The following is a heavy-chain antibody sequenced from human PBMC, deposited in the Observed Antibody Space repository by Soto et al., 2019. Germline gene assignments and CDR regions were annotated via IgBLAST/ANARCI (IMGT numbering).Heavy chain of an antibody. V-gene: IGHV1-69*01. CDR1: GGTFSTHA. CDR3: ARAAFRSGYYGYYYGMDV. CDR2: IIPTLGTP. D-gene: IGHD3-3*01. Sequence: QVQLVQSGAEVKKPGSSVKVSCKASGGTFSTHAINWVRQAPGQGLEWLGGIIPTLGTPNYAQKFQGRVTVTADEYTSTAYMELSRLTSEDTAVYYCARAAFRSGYYGYYYGMDVWGQGTAVNV. J-gene: IGHJ6*02.